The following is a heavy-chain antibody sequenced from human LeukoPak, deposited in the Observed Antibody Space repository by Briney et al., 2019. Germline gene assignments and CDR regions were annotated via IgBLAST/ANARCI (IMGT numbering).Heavy chain of an antibody. Sequence: GGSLRLSCVASGFTFNTYSMNWVRQAPGKGLEWVSYISSSHSTIYYADSVKGRFSISRDNAKNSLYLQMNSLRDEDTAVYYCARDSRRTAFGVVAKFDSWGQGTLVTVSP. J-gene: IGHJ4*02. CDR3: ARDSRRTAFGVVAKFDS. CDR2: ISSSHSTI. V-gene: IGHV3-48*02. CDR1: GFTFNTYS. D-gene: IGHD3-3*01.